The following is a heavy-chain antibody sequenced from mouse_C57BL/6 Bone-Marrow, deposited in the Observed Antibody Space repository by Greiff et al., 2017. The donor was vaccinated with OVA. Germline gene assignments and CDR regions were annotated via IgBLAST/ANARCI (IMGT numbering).Heavy chain of an antibody. V-gene: IGHV1-39*01. Sequence: LVESGTVLARPGASVKISCKASGYSFTDYNMNWVKQSNGKSLEWIGVINPNYGTTSYNQKFKGKATLTVDQSSSTAYMQLNSLTSEDSAVYYCARSYGCPFAYWGQGTLVTVSA. CDR2: INPNYGTT. CDR3: ARSYGCPFAY. CDR1: GYSFTDYN. J-gene: IGHJ3*01. D-gene: IGHD2-2*01.